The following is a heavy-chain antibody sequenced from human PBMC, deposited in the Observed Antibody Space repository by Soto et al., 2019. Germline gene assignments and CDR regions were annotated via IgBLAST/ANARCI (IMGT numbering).Heavy chain of an antibody. J-gene: IGHJ3*02. Sequence: GESLEISCKGSGYSFTSYWIGWVRQMPGKGLEWMGIIYPGDSDTRYSPSFQGQVTISADKSISTAYLQWSSLKASDTAMYYCARRYSSSWSTDAVDIWGQGTMVTVSS. D-gene: IGHD6-13*01. CDR1: GYSFTSYW. CDR2: IYPGDSDT. CDR3: ARRYSSSWSTDAVDI. V-gene: IGHV5-51*01.